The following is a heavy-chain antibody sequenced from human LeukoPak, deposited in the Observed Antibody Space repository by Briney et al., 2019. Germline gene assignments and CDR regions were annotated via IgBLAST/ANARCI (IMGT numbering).Heavy chain of an antibody. V-gene: IGHV4-39*07. Sequence: RASETLSLTCTVSGGSISSSSYYWGWIRQPPGKGLEWIGEINHSGSTNYNPSLKSRVTISVDTSKNQFSLKLSSVTAADTAVYYCARAGDGGYSGYGAWGQGTLVTVSS. CDR2: INHSGST. CDR1: GGSISSSSYY. CDR3: ARAGDGGYSGYGA. D-gene: IGHD5-12*01. J-gene: IGHJ4*02.